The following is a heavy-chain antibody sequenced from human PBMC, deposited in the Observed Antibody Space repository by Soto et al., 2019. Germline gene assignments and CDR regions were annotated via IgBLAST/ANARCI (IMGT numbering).Heavy chain of an antibody. CDR1: GGSMCSREYY. CDR3: ARRYYDSSGYPAPYYRGMDV. CDR2: IFYSGTT. D-gene: IGHD3-22*01. V-gene: IGHV4-39*01. J-gene: IGHJ6*02. Sequence: SETLSLTTQVSGGSMCSREYYWGWIRECPGEGPEWNGTIFYSGTTYYNPSLESRITISQDTSNNQFSLKLTSVTAADTAVYFCARRYYDSSGYPAPYYRGMDVWGQATTV.